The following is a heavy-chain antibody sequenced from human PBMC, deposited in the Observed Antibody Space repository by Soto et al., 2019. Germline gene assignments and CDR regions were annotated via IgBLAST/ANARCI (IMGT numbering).Heavy chain of an antibody. CDR3: ARKGYGGRWSLDY. D-gene: IGHD6-13*01. J-gene: IGHJ4*02. Sequence: QVQLVESGGGVVQPGRSLRLSCAASGFTFSSYGMHWARQVPGEGLEWVAVISYDGNRKYYADSVKGRFTISRDFSKHTVELHMNSLRAEDTAVYFCARKGYGGRWSLDYWGQGILVTVSS. V-gene: IGHV3-30*03. CDR1: GFTFSSYG. CDR2: ISYDGNRK.